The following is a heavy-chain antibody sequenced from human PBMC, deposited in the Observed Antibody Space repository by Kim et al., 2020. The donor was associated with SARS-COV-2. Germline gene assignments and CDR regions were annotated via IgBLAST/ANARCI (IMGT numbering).Heavy chain of an antibody. V-gene: IGHV3-49*04. CDR3: TRSVHYYGSGSYYNWFDP. CDR1: GFTFGDYA. CDR2: IRSKAYGGTT. J-gene: IGHJ5*02. D-gene: IGHD3-10*01. Sequence: GGSLRLSCTASGFTFGDYAMSWVRQAPGKGLEWVGFIRSKAYGGTTEYAASVKGRFTISRDDSKSIAYLQMNSLKTEDTAVYYCTRSVHYYGSGSYYNWFDPWGQGTLVTVSS.